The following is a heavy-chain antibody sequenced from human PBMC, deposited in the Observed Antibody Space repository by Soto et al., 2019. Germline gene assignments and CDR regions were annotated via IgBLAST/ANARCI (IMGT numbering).Heavy chain of an antibody. CDR1: GFTFSSYA. V-gene: IGHV3-23*01. Sequence: GGSLRLSCAASGFTFSSYAMSWVRQAPGKGLEWVSAISGSGGSTYYADSVKGRFTISRDNSKNTLYLQMNSLRAEDTAVYYCAKVRGWDYYGSGGYYGMDVWGQGTTVTVSS. D-gene: IGHD3-10*01. CDR2: ISGSGGST. J-gene: IGHJ6*02. CDR3: AKVRGWDYYGSGGYYGMDV.